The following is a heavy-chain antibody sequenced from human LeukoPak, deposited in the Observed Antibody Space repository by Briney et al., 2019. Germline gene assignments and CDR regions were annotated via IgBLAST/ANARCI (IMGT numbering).Heavy chain of an antibody. D-gene: IGHD2-15*01. V-gene: IGHV1-18*04. CDR2: ISPYNGDT. Sequence: ASVKVSCKTSGYTFSSYGISWVRQAPGQGLEWMGWISPYNGDTSYAEKFQGRVTMTTDTSTSTANMDLRSLRSDDTAVYYCARDPMVVGYCSGGTCYSSMWGQGTLVTVSS. CDR3: ARDPMVVGYCSGGTCYSSM. J-gene: IGHJ4*02. CDR1: GYTFSSYG.